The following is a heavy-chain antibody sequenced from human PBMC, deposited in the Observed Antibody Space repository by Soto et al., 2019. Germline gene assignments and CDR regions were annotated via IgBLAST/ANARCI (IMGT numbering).Heavy chain of an antibody. V-gene: IGHV3-15*01. D-gene: IGHD2-2*01. CDR1: GFTFSNAW. Sequence: PGGSLRLSCAASGFTFSNAWMSWVRQAPGKGLEWVGRIKSKTDGGTTDYAAPVKGRFTISRDDSKNTLYLQMNSLKTEDTAVCYCTTDLVHCSSTSCPGPWGQGTLVTVSS. J-gene: IGHJ5*02. CDR2: IKSKTDGGTT. CDR3: TTDLVHCSSTSCPGP.